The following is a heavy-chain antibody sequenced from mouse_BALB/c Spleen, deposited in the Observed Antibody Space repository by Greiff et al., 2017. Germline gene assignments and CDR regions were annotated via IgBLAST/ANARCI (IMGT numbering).Heavy chain of an antibody. CDR1: GYTFSSYW. V-gene: IGHV1-9*01. J-gene: IGHJ2*01. CDR2: ILPGSGST. Sequence: QVQLQQSGAELMKPGASVKISCKATGYTFSSYWIEWVKQRPGHGLEWIGEILPGSGSTNYNEKFKGKATFTADTSSNTAYMQLSSLTSEDAAVYYCAKELFDYWGQGTALTVSS. CDR3: AKELFDY.